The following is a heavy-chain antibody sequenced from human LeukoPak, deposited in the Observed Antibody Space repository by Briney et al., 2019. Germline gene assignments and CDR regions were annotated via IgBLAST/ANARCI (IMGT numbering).Heavy chain of an antibody. CDR3: ARAGGGCSRTSCPIPYYGLDV. Sequence: PSETLSLTCSVSGGSVSSQYWSWTRQPPGAGLEWIGYIHTTGRTNYNPSLESRVTISLDTSKSQFSLKLTSVTAADTAVYYCARAGGGCSRTSCPIPYYGLDVWGQGTTVTVSS. CDR1: GGSVSSQY. V-gene: IGHV4-59*02. CDR2: IHTTGRT. D-gene: IGHD2-2*01. J-gene: IGHJ6*02.